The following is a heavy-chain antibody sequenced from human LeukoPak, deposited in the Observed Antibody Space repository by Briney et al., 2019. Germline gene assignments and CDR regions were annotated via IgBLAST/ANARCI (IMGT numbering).Heavy chain of an antibody. V-gene: IGHV1-18*01. D-gene: IGHD6-13*01. CDR1: GYTFTSYG. J-gene: IGHJ4*02. Sequence: ASVKVSCKASGYTFTSYGISWVRQAPGQGLEWMGWVSAYNGNTNYAQKLQGRVTMTTDTSTSTAYMELRSLRSDDTAVYYCASSSSWYGDFDYWGQGTLVTVSS. CDR2: VSAYNGNT. CDR3: ASSSSWYGDFDY.